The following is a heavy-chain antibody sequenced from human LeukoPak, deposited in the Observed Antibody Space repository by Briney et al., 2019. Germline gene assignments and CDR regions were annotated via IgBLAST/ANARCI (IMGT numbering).Heavy chain of an antibody. CDR3: AKDHYWSIDY. Sequence: GGSLRLSCAASGFDFSSNWMHWVRHAPGQGLVWVSRIKGDGISTNYADSVKGRFTISSDIAKNTLYLQMNSLRAEDTGVYYCAKDHYWSIDYWGRGTLVTVSS. J-gene: IGHJ4*02. CDR2: IKGDGIST. CDR1: GFDFSSNW. V-gene: IGHV3-74*01. D-gene: IGHD3-3*01.